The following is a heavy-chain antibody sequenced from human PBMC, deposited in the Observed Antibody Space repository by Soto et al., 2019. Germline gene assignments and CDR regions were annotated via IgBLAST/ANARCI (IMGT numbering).Heavy chain of an antibody. V-gene: IGHV6-1*01. CDR3: ARGEQYSGRIFHY. CDR2: TYYRSKWYS. D-gene: IGHD1-26*01. CDR1: GDSVSSNSAA. J-gene: IGHJ4*02. Sequence: SQTLSLTCVISGDSVSSNSAAWNWIRQSPSRGLEWLGRTYYRSKWYSDYAASVESRITVNPDTSKNHFSLQLNSVTPEDTAVYYCARGEQYSGRIFHYWGQATLVTLSS.